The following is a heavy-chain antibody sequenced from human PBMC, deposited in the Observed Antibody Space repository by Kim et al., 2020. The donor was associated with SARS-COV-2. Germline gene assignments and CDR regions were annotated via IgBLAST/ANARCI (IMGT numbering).Heavy chain of an antibody. D-gene: IGHD3-3*01. CDR3: ARDYGLDDFWSGNYYYYGMDV. V-gene: IGHV3-30-3*01. CDR2: ISYDGSNK. Sequence: GGSLRLSCAASGFTFSSYAMHWVRQAPGKGLEWVAVISYDGSNKYYADSVKGRFTISRDNSKNTLYLQMNSLRAEDTAVYYCARDYGLDDFWSGNYYYYGMDVWGQGTTVTVSS. CDR1: GFTFSSYA. J-gene: IGHJ6*02.